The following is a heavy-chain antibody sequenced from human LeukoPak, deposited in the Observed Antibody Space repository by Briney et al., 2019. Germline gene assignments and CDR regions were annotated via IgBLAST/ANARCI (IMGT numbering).Heavy chain of an antibody. CDR1: NGAIRSYY. V-gene: IGHV4-59*08. CDR2: VFYSGST. J-gene: IGHJ4*02. CDR3: ASVVGATGPLGY. D-gene: IGHD1-26*01. Sequence: SETLSLTCTVSNGAIRSYYWSWIRQPPGKGLEWIGYVFYSGSTDYNPSLKSRVTISVDTSKNQFSLKLSSVTAADTAVYYCASVVGATGPLGYWGQGTLVTVSS.